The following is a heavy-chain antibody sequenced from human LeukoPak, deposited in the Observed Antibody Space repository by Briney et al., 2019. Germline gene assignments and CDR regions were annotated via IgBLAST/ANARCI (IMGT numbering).Heavy chain of an antibody. Sequence: QTLFLNCAVSRGSILSGGYSWTWIRQPPGKGREWIGYIYHSGSTYYNPSLKSRVTISVDRSKNQFSLKLSSVTAADTAVYYCASGTECGGDCYSLWGQGTLVTVSS. CDR3: ASGTECGGDCYSL. CDR1: RGSILSGGYS. D-gene: IGHD2-21*02. CDR2: IYHSGST. J-gene: IGHJ4*02. V-gene: IGHV4-30-2*01.